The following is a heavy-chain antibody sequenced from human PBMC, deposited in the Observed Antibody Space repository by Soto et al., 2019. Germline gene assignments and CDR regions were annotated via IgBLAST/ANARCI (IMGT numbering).Heavy chain of an antibody. CDR3: VRRLDYDSLIGTIDY. D-gene: IGHD3-9*01. Sequence: EVQLLESGGGLVQPGGSLRLSCSASGFPFNNYAMSWVRQAPGKGLEWVSDISRSGGSPYYADSVRGRFTVSRDNSKHTLYLQMNSLRAEETAVYYCVRRLDYDSLIGTIDYWGQGTLVTVSS. CDR1: GFPFNNYA. J-gene: IGHJ4*02. CDR2: ISRSGGSP. V-gene: IGHV3-23*01.